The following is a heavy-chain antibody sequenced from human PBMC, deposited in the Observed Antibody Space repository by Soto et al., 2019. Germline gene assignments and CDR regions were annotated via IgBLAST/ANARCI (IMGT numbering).Heavy chain of an antibody. CDR1: GGSISGYD. V-gene: IGHV4-34*01. CDR3: ARGVPGY. CDR2: INHSGST. Sequence: QVQLQQWGAGLLKPSETLSLTCAVYGGSISGYDWSWVRQPPGKGLEWIGEINHSGSTNYNPSLKSRVIISVDTSKNQFSLKLSSVTAADTAVYYCARGVPGYWGQGTLVTVSS. J-gene: IGHJ4*02. D-gene: IGHD3-10*01.